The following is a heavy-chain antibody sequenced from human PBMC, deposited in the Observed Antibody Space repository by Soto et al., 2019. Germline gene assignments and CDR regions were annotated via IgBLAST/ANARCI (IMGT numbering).Heavy chain of an antibody. CDR3: ARTTAVPNTLRSRYFFDY. CDR2: INHSGST. J-gene: IGHJ4*02. CDR1: GGSFSGYY. Sequence: PSETLSLTCAVYGGSFSGYYWSWIRQPPGKGLEWIGEINHSGSTNYNPSLKSRVTISVDTSKNQFSLKLSSVTAADTAVYYCARTTAVPNTLRSRYFFDYWGQRTLVTVSS. D-gene: IGHD4-17*01. V-gene: IGHV4-34*01.